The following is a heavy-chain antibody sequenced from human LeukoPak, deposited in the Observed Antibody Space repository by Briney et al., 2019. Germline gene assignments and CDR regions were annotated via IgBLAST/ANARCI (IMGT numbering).Heavy chain of an antibody. CDR2: IYYSGST. J-gene: IGHJ3*02. CDR1: GSSVSRSNYY. V-gene: IGHV4-39*07. D-gene: IGHD6-13*01. Sequence: PSETLSLTCTVSGSSVSRSNYYWDWIRQPPGKGLEWIGNIYYSGSTYYNPSLKSRVTISVDTSKNQFSLKLSSVTAADTAVYYCARGDSRKNAFDIWGQGTMVTVSS. CDR3: ARGDSRKNAFDI.